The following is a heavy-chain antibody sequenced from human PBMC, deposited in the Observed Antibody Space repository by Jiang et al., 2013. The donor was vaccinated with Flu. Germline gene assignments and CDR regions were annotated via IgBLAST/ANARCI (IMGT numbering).Heavy chain of an antibody. CDR2: IFYSGNI. J-gene: IGHJ5*02. Sequence: PGLVKPSETLSLTCTVSGGSISGSSYYWGWIRQPPGKGLEWIGSIFYSGNIYYNPSLKSRVTISIDTSTNQFSLKLSSMTAADTAVYYCARPRGYSYAADPWGQGTLVTVSS. D-gene: IGHD5-18*01. V-gene: IGHV4-39*07. CDR1: GGSISGSSYY. CDR3: ARPRGYSYAADP.